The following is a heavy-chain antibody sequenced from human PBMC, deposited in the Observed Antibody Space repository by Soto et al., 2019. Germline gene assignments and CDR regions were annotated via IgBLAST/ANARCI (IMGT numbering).Heavy chain of an antibody. Sequence: QVQLQQWGAGLLKPSETLSLTCAVYGGSFNSYFWNWIRQPPGRGLEWIGEINHSGSINYNPSLKSRVSISVDTSKNQLYLKLRSVTAADTAVYYCTRGTRGGWYFDLWGRGTPVTVSS. J-gene: IGHJ2*01. CDR1: GGSFNSYF. CDR2: INHSGSI. V-gene: IGHV4-34*01. CDR3: TRGTRGGWYFDL.